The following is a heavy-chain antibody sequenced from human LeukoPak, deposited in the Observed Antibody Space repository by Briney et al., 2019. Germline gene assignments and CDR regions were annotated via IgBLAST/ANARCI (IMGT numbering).Heavy chain of an antibody. CDR2: INHSGST. Sequence: SETLSLTCAVYGGSFSGYYWSWIRQPPGKGLEWIGEINHSGSTNYNPSLKSQVTISVDTSKNQFSLKLSSVTAADTAVYYCARVSYDFWSGYYRPVEYFQHWGQGTLVTVSS. J-gene: IGHJ1*01. D-gene: IGHD3-3*01. CDR1: GGSFSGYY. V-gene: IGHV4-34*01. CDR3: ARVSYDFWSGYYRPVEYFQH.